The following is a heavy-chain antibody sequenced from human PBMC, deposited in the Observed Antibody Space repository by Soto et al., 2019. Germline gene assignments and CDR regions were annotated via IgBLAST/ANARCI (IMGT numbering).Heavy chain of an antibody. J-gene: IGHJ6*02. CDR1: GGSINSYH. CDR2: IYYSGST. Sequence: QVQLQESGPGLVKPSETLSLTCAVSGGSINSYHWTWIRQPPGKGLEWIGYIYYSGSTNYNPSLKSRVTISVDMSKNQFSLKLSSVTAADTAVYYCARETYDVLTDVAYYYYDLDVWGQGTTVTVS. CDR3: ARETYDVLTDVAYYYYDLDV. V-gene: IGHV4-59*01. D-gene: IGHD3-9*01.